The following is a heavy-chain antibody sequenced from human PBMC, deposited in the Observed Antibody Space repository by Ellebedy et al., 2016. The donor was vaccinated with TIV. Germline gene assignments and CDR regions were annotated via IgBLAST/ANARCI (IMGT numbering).Heavy chain of an antibody. CDR1: GGSFSGYY. Sequence: MPSETLSLTCAVYGGSFSGYYWSWIRQPPGKGLEWIGEINHSGSTNYNPSLKSRVTISVDTSKNQFSLKLSSVTAADTAVYYCARGGYNFLLTSAKAGWFDPWGQGTLVTVSS. CDR2: INHSGST. V-gene: IGHV4-34*01. J-gene: IGHJ5*02. D-gene: IGHD5-24*01. CDR3: ARGGYNFLLTSAKAGWFDP.